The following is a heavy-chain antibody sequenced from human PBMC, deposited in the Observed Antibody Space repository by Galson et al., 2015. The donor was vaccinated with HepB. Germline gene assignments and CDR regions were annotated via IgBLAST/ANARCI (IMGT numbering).Heavy chain of an antibody. Sequence: SVKVSCKASGGTFSSYTISWVRQAPGQGLEWMGRIIPILGIANYAQKFQGRVTITADKSTSTGYMELSSLRSEDTAVYYCASPRNCSGGSCYPGGMDVWGQGTTVTVSS. CDR1: GGTFSSYT. J-gene: IGHJ6*02. V-gene: IGHV1-69*02. CDR3: ASPRNCSGGSCYPGGMDV. D-gene: IGHD2-15*01. CDR2: IIPILGIA.